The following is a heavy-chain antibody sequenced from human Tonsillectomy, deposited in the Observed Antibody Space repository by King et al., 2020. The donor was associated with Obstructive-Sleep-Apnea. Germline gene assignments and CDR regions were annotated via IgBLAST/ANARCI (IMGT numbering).Heavy chain of an antibody. Sequence: VQLVESGGGLVQPGRSLRLSCTASGFTFGEYIVSWFRQAPGKGLEWIGFIRSKAYGGTTEYAASVKGRFTISRDDSKSIAYLQMNSLKTEDTAVYYCTRVAYCRDACYYPLIDYWGQGTLVTVSS. CDR1: GFTFGEYI. CDR3: TRVAYCRDACYYPLIDY. CDR2: IRSKAYGGTT. J-gene: IGHJ4*02. D-gene: IGHD2-21*02. V-gene: IGHV3-49*03.